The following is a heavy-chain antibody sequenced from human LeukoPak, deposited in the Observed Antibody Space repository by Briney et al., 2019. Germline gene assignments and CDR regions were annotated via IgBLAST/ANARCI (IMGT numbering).Heavy chain of an antibody. CDR2: IYSGGST. CDR3: ARDILTGPVDY. V-gene: IGHV3-66*01. D-gene: IGHD3-9*01. CDR1: GFTVSSNY. J-gene: IGHJ4*02. Sequence: TGGSLRLSCAASGFTVSSNYMSWVRQAPGKGLEWVSVIYSGGSTYYADSVKGRFTISRDNSKNTLYLQMNSLRAEDTAVYYCARDILTGPVDYWGQGTLVTVSS.